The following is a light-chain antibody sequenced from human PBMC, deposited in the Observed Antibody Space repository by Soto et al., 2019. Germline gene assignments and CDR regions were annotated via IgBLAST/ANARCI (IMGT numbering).Light chain of an antibody. J-gene: IGLJ2*01. CDR2: VNS. CDR3: QSYASSLSGVV. V-gene: IGLV1-40*01. CDR1: SSNIGTGYN. Sequence: QSVLTQPPSVSGAPGQRVTISCTGSSSNIGTGYNVHWYQQLPGTAPKLLIYVNSNRPSGVPDRFSGSKSGTSASLAITGLQAEDEADYYCQSYASSLSGVVFGGGTKLTF.